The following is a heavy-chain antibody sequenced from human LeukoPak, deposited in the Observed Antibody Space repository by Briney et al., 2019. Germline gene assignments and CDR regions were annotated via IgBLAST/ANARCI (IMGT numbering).Heavy chain of an antibody. D-gene: IGHD2-2*01. CDR1: GGSISSGGYY. Sequence: SETLSLTCTVSGGSISSGGYYWSWIRQPPGKGLEWIGYIYYSGSTNYNPSLKSRVTISVDMSKNQFSLKLSSVTAADTAVYYCARQRDVGCSSIGCYGHGAFDIWGRGTVVTVSS. V-gene: IGHV4-61*08. CDR3: ARQRDVGCSSIGCYGHGAFDI. CDR2: IYYSGST. J-gene: IGHJ3*02.